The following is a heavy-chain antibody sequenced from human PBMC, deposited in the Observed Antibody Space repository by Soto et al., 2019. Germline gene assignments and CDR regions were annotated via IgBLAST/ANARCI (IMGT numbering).Heavy chain of an antibody. CDR2: IYWDDAN. CDR1: GFSLSTTGVG. J-gene: IGHJ4*02. CDR3: AHRSSASLFDY. Sequence: QITLKESGPTLVKPTQTLTLTCTFSGFSLSTTGVGVGWIRQPPGEALEWLAVIYWDDANRYSPSLKSRLTIMRDSSKNRVVLTVTNMDPVDTATYYCAHRSSASLFDYWGQGILVTVSS. D-gene: IGHD2-15*01. V-gene: IGHV2-5*02.